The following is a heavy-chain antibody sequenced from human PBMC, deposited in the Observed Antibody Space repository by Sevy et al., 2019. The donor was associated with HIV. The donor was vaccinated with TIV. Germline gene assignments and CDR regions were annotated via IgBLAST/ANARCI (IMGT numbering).Heavy chain of an antibody. CDR2: IYYSGIT. Sequence: SETLSLTCTVSGDSISGYYWSWIRQPPGKGLEWIGYIYYSGITNYNPSLKSRFTISADTSKNQISLNLSSVTAADTAVYYCANGISARLDYWGQRTLVTVSS. V-gene: IGHV4-59*01. D-gene: IGHD6-6*01. CDR3: ANGISARLDY. CDR1: GDSISGYY. J-gene: IGHJ4*02.